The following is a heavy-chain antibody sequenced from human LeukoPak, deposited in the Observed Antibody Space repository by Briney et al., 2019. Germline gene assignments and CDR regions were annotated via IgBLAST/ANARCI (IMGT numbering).Heavy chain of an antibody. CDR1: GYTFTSYD. Sequence: ASVKVSCKASGYTFTSYDINWVRQATGQGLEWMGWMNPSSGNTGYAQKFQGRVTMTRNTSISTAYMELSSLRSEDTAVYYCARGLIYYDSPEPSNWFDPWGQGTLVTVSS. J-gene: IGHJ5*02. D-gene: IGHD3-22*01. CDR2: MNPSSGNT. V-gene: IGHV1-8*01. CDR3: ARGLIYYDSPEPSNWFDP.